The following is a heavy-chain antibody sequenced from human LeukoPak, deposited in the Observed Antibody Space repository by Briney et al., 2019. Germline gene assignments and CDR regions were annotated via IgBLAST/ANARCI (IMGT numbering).Heavy chain of an antibody. D-gene: IGHD6-19*01. V-gene: IGHV3-9*01. Sequence: GRSLRLSCAASGFTFDDYAMHWVRQAPGKGLEWVSGISWNSDDIDYAGSVKGRFIISRDNAKNSLYLQMNSLRAEDTALYYCAKDAYDSSGWFFPDYWGQGTLVTVSS. J-gene: IGHJ4*02. CDR3: AKDAYDSSGWFFPDY. CDR1: GFTFDDYA. CDR2: ISWNSDDI.